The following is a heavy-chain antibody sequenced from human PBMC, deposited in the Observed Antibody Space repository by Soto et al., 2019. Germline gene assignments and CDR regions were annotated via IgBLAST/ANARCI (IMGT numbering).Heavy chain of an antibody. Sequence: QPQLQESGPGLVKPSETLSLTCTVSGGSISSSRYYWGWIRQPPGKGLEWIGSIYYSGSTYYNPSLKRRVTRSADTSKNQFSLKLSSVTAADTAVYHCARHPDVARGGFDPWGQGTLVTVSS. D-gene: IGHD3-10*01. CDR1: GGSISSSRYY. CDR3: ARHPDVARGGFDP. CDR2: IYYSGST. V-gene: IGHV4-39*01. J-gene: IGHJ5*02.